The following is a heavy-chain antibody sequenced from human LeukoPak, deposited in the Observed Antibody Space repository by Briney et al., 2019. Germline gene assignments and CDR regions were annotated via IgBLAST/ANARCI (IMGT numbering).Heavy chain of an antibody. D-gene: IGHD3-10*01. CDR3: ARGPPRITMVRGVKQGNYFDY. Sequence: GGSLRLSCAASGFTFSDYYMSWIRQAPGKGLEWVSYISGSGSTIYYADSVKGRFTISRDNAKNSLYLQMNSLRAEDTAVYYCARGPPRITMVRGVKQGNYFDYWGQGTLVTVSS. CDR2: ISGSGSTI. V-gene: IGHV3-11*04. J-gene: IGHJ4*02. CDR1: GFTFSDYY.